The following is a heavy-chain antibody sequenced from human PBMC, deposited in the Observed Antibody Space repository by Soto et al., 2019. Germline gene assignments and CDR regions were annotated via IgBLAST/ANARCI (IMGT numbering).Heavy chain of an antibody. V-gene: IGHV1-69*06. CDR3: AREGYYDSSGYYHKWFDA. Sequence: GASVKASCKASGGTFSSYAISWVRQAPGRGLEWMGGIIPIFGTANYAQKFQGRVTITADKSTSTAYMELSSLRSEDTAVYYCAREGYYDSSGYYHKWFDASGRRILVTVCS. J-gene: IGHJ5*02. CDR1: GGTFSSYA. CDR2: IIPIFGTA. D-gene: IGHD3-22*01.